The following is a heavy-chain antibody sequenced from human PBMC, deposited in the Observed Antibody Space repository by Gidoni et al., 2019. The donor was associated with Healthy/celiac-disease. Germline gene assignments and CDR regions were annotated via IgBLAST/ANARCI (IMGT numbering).Heavy chain of an antibody. V-gene: IGHV4-39*07. CDR3: ARDLSGWDWFDP. Sequence: HLQLQQSAPGLVKPSATLSLTCTVSGGSITSSSYYWGWIRHPPGKGLAWIGMIYYSGSTYYHPSLKSRVTISVDTSKNQFSLKLRSVAAADTAVYYCARDLSGWDWFDPWGQGTLVTVSS. CDR2: IYYSGST. J-gene: IGHJ5*02. D-gene: IGHD6-19*01. CDR1: GGSITSSSYY.